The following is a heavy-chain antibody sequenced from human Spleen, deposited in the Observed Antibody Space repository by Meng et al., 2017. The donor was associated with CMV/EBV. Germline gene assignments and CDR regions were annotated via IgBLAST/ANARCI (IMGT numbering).Heavy chain of an antibody. J-gene: IGHJ3*02. V-gene: IGHV3-23*01. Sequence: GESLKISCAASGFSFSNYAMHLVRQAPGKGLEWVSAISGSGGSTYYADSVKGRFTISRDNSKNTLYLQMNSLRGEDTAVYYCAKLRKGDSSGYYYADAFDIWGQGTMVTVSS. CDR3: AKLRKGDSSGYYYADAFDI. D-gene: IGHD3-22*01. CDR1: GFSFSNYA. CDR2: ISGSGGST.